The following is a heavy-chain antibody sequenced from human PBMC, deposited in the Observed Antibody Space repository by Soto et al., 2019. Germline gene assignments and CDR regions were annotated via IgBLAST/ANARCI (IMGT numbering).Heavy chain of an antibody. CDR1: AGSITTSY. CDR3: ASSGIVGREVNTWLDP. Sequence: SETLSLTCTVSAGSITTSYWSWIRQPLGKALEWIGYISYRGSTNYNPSLKSRLTISIDTSKSQISLKLTSMTTADTAVYYCASSGIVGREVNTWLDPWGQGTLVTVSS. D-gene: IGHD3-22*01. V-gene: IGHV4-59*01. CDR2: ISYRGST. J-gene: IGHJ5*02.